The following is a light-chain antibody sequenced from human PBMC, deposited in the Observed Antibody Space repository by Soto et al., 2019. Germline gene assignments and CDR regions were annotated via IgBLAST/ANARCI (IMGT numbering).Light chain of an antibody. CDR2: WAS. V-gene: IGKV4-1*01. CDR3: HQYYGIPWT. J-gene: IGKJ1*01. CDR1: QYILYSSNNKNY. Sequence: DIGVTQFPDSLTVSPGETATINCKSSQYILYSSNNKNYISWYQHKLGQPPKLLITWASSREPGVPERFSGSVSGTDFTLTISDLQPEDAATYFCHQYYGIPWTFGRGTRV.